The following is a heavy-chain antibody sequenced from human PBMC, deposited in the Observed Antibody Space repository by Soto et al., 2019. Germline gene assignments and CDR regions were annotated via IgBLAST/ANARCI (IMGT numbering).Heavy chain of an antibody. CDR3: AGVGYSSGWYYFGY. CDR1: GFTFSSYW. V-gene: IGHV3-74*01. Sequence: EVQLVESGGGLVQPGGSLRLSCAASGFTFSSYWMHWVRQAPGKGLVWVSRINSDGSSTSYADSVKGRFTISRDNAKNPLYLQMSRLRAEDTAVYYCAGVGYSSGWYYFGYWGEGTLVTVSS. CDR2: INSDGSST. J-gene: IGHJ4*02. D-gene: IGHD6-19*01.